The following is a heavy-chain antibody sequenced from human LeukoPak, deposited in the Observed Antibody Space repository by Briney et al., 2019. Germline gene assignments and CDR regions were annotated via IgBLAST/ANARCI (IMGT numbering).Heavy chain of an antibody. CDR2: INPNSGGT. CDR3: ARGLYPSDGYFDY. Sequence: ASVKVSCKASGYTXTGEYMHWVRLAPGQGLEWMGWINPNSGGTHYAQKFQGRVTMTRDTSISTAYMELTSLTSDDTAVYYCARGLYPSDGYFDYWGQGTLVSVSS. J-gene: IGHJ4*02. CDR1: GYTXTGEY. V-gene: IGHV1-2*02. D-gene: IGHD2-15*01.